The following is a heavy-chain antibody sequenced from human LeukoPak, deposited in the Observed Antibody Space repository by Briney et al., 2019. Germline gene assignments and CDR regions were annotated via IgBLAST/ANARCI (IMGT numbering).Heavy chain of an antibody. D-gene: IGHD7-27*01. Sequence: GGSLRLSCAASGFTFSSYAMSWVRQAPGRGLEWVSTISGSGDSTYYADSVRGRFTISRDNSKNTLYLQMNSLRAEDTAVYYCAKGSGLTGTFFDYWGQGTLVTVSS. J-gene: IGHJ4*02. CDR1: GFTFSSYA. V-gene: IGHV3-23*01. CDR2: ISGSGDST. CDR3: AKGSGLTGTFFDY.